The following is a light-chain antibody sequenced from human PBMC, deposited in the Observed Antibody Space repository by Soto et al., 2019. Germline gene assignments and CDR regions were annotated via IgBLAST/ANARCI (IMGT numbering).Light chain of an antibody. J-gene: IGKJ1*01. Sequence: EAVLTQSPATLSVSPGERATLSCRASQSVATNLAWYQQRPSQAPRLLIYGASKRAVGLPARFSGSGSGTEFTLTITSLQSEDFAVYYCQQYNNWPQTFGQGTKVEIK. CDR3: QQYNNWPQT. CDR1: QSVATN. CDR2: GAS. V-gene: IGKV3-15*01.